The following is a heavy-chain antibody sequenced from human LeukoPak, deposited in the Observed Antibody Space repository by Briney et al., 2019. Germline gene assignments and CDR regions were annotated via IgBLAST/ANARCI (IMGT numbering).Heavy chain of an antibody. D-gene: IGHD3-22*01. CDR3: AKDEYYYDSSGCFDY. J-gene: IGHJ4*02. CDR2: ISWNSGSI. V-gene: IGHV3-9*01. CDR1: GFTFVDYA. Sequence: GRSLRLSCAASGFTFVDYAMHWVRQAPGKGLEWVSGISWNSGSIGYADSVKGRLTISRDNAKNSLYLQMNSLRAEDTALYYCAKDEYYYDSSGCFDYWGQGTLVTVSS.